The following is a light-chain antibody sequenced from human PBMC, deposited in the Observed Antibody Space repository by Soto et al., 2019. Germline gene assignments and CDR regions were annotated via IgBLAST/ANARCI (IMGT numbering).Light chain of an antibody. Sequence: QSVLTQPPSASGTPGQRVTISFSGSNSNIGNNTVNWCQQLPGTAPKLLIYSNDQRPSGVPDRFSDSKSVTSASLAISGLQSEDEADYHCAAWDDSLNGWVFGGGTKVTVL. CDR1: NSNIGNNT. J-gene: IGLJ3*02. CDR3: AAWDDSLNGWV. CDR2: SND. V-gene: IGLV1-44*01.